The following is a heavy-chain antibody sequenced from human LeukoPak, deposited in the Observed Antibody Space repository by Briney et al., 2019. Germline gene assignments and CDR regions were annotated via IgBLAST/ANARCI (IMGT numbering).Heavy chain of an antibody. V-gene: IGHV1-69*04. CDR1: GGTFSSYA. CDR3: ARGCGGDCPNAEYFHH. Sequence: SVKVSCKASGGTFSSYAISWVRQAPGQGLEWMGRIIPILGIANYAQKFQGRVTITADKSTSTAYMELSSLRSEDTAVYYCARGCGGDCPNAEYFHHWGQGTLVTVSS. D-gene: IGHD2-21*02. CDR2: IIPILGIA. J-gene: IGHJ1*01.